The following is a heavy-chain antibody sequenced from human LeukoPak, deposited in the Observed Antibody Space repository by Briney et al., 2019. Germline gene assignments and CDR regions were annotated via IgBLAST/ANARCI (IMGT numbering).Heavy chain of an antibody. Sequence: PSETLSLTCTVSGGSISSYYWSWIRQPAGKGLEWIGRIYISGSTNHNPSLKSRVTMSVDTSKTQFSLKLSSVTAADTAVYYCARERLVGAQSDYWGQGTLVTVSS. J-gene: IGHJ4*02. D-gene: IGHD1-26*01. V-gene: IGHV4-4*07. CDR2: IYISGST. CDR1: GGSISSYY. CDR3: ARERLVGAQSDY.